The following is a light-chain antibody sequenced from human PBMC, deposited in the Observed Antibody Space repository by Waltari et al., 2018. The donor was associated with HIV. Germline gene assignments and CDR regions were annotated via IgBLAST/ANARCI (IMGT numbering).Light chain of an antibody. CDR1: RTILFPSNSKNY. V-gene: IGKV4-1*01. CDR3: QQYFSSPLT. CDR2: WAS. Sequence: DIVMTQSPDSLALSLGERATINCKSSRTILFPSNSKNYLAWYQQKPGPSPKLLIYWASTRESGVPDRFSGGGSGTNFTLTISSLQTEDVAVYYCQQYFSSPLTFGGGTRVEIK. J-gene: IGKJ4*01.